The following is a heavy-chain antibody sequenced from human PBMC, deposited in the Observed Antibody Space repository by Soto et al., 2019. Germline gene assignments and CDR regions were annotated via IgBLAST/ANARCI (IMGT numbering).Heavy chain of an antibody. J-gene: IGHJ3*02. CDR3: SRDLSYYYDSSGYYPAFDI. D-gene: IGHD3-22*01. V-gene: IGHV4-59*01. Sequence: SETLSLTCTVSGGSISSYYWSWIRQPPGKGLEWIGYIYYSGSTNYNPSLKSRVTISVDTSKNQFSLKLSSVTAADTAVYYCSRDLSYYYDSSGYYPAFDIWGQGTMVTVSS. CDR2: IYYSGST. CDR1: GGSISSYY.